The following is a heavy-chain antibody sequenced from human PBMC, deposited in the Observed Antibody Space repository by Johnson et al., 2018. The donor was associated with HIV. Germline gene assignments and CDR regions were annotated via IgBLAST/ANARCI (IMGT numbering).Heavy chain of an antibody. CDR2: ISWNGGSV. CDR1: GFTFDDYA. D-gene: IGHD3-22*01. Sequence: VQLVESGGDLVQPGRSLRLSCAASGFTFDDYAMHWVRQAPGKGLEWVSGISWNGGSVGYADSVKGRFTISRDNAKNSLYLQMNSLRAEDTALYYCARQHYYDSSSQGGGLDIWGQGTMVTVSS. J-gene: IGHJ3*02. CDR3: ARQHYYDSSSQGGGLDI. V-gene: IGHV3-9*01.